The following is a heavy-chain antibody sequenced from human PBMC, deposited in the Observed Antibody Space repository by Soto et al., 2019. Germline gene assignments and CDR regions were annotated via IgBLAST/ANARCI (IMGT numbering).Heavy chain of an antibody. CDR2: IYYSGST. D-gene: IGHD3-10*01. J-gene: IGHJ6*03. CDR3: ARAKGRGDKYYYYYYMDV. CDR1: GGSISSYY. Sequence: ASETLSLTCTVSGGSISSYYWSWIRQPPGKGLEWIGYIYYSGSTNYNPSLKSRVTISVDTSKNQFSLKLSSVTAADTAVYYCARAKGRGDKYYYYYYMDVWGKGTTVTVSS. V-gene: IGHV4-59*08.